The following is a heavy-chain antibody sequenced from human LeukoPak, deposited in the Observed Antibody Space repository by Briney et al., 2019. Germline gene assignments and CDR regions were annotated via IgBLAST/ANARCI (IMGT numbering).Heavy chain of an antibody. D-gene: IGHD3-22*01. V-gene: IGHV4-30-4*08. CDR1: GGSISSGDYY. CDR2: IYYSGST. J-gene: IGHJ6*03. Sequence: SETLSLTCTVSGGSISSGDYYWSWIRQPPGKGLEWIGYIYYSGSTYYNPSLKSRVTISVDTSKNQFSLKLSSVTAADTAVYYCARSAYYYDSRRGDCYYMDVWGKGTTVTVSS. CDR3: ARSAYYYDSRRGDCYYMDV.